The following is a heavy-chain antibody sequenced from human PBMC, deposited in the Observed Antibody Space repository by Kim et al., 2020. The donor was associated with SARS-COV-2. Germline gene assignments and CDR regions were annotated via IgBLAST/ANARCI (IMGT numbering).Heavy chain of an antibody. V-gene: IGHV3-33*06. CDR2: IWYDGSNK. D-gene: IGHD3-22*01. J-gene: IGHJ4*02. CDR3: AKSTYYYDSSGLDY. Sequence: GGSLRLSCAASGFTFSSYGMHWVRQAPGKGLEWVAVIWYDGSNKYYADSVKGRFTISRDNSKNTLYLQMNSLRAEDTAVYYCAKSTYYYDSSGLDYWGQGTLVTVSS. CDR1: GFTFSSYG.